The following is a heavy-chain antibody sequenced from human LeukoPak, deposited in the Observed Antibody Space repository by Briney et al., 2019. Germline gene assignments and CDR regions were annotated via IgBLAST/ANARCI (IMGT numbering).Heavy chain of an antibody. CDR3: AKDRAYSSGWYINYYYMDV. J-gene: IGHJ6*03. D-gene: IGHD6-19*01. CDR2: ISGSGGST. CDR1: GFTFSSYG. Sequence: GGSLRLSCAASGFTFSSYGMHWVRQAPGKGLEWVSAISGSGGSTYYADSVKGRFTISRDNSKNTLYLQMNSLRAEDTAVYYCAKDRAYSSGWYINYYYMDVWGKGTTVTVSS. V-gene: IGHV3-23*01.